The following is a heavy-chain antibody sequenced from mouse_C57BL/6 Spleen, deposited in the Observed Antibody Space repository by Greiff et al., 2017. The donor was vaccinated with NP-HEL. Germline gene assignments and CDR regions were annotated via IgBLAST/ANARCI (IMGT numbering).Heavy chain of an antibody. Sequence: EVKLQESGPELVKPGASVKIPCKASGYTFTDYNMDWVKQSHGKSLEWIGDINPNNGGTIYNQKFKGKATLTVDKSSSTAYMELRSLTSEDTAVYYCARSRGATMITRYFDYWGQGTTLTVSS. V-gene: IGHV1-18*01. CDR3: ARSRGATMITRYFDY. J-gene: IGHJ2*01. D-gene: IGHD2-4*01. CDR2: INPNNGGT. CDR1: GYTFTDYN.